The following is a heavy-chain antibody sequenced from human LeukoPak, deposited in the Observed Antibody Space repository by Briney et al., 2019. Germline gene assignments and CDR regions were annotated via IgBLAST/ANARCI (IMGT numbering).Heavy chain of an antibody. CDR3: ARLIVPAAMLSAFDI. CDR2: ISSSSSYI. J-gene: IGHJ3*02. D-gene: IGHD2-2*01. V-gene: IGHV3-21*01. CDR1: GFTFSSYS. Sequence: PEGSLRLSCAASGFTFSSYSRNWVRQAPGKGLEWVSSISSSSSYIYYADSVKGRFTISRDNAKNSLYLQMNSLRAEDTAVYYCARLIVPAAMLSAFDIWGQGTMVTVSS.